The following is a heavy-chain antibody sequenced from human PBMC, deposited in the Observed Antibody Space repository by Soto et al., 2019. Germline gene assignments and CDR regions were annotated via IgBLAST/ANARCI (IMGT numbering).Heavy chain of an antibody. V-gene: IGHV4-59*01. CDR2: IYYSGTS. CDR3: ARDYYDSSGYYYVSWFDP. J-gene: IGHJ5*02. CDR1: GGSISSYY. D-gene: IGHD3-22*01. Sequence: QVQPQESGPGLVRPSETLSLTCTVSGGSISSYYWSWIRQPPGKGLEWIGYIYYSGTSNYNPSLQSRVTISVDTSKNQFSLKLSSVTAADTAMYYCARDYYDSSGYYYVSWFDPWGQGTQVTVSS.